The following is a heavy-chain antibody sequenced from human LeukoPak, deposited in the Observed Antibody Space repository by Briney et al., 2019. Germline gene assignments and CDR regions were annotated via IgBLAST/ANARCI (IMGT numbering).Heavy chain of an antibody. CDR2: IFYTGST. V-gene: IGHV4-59*11. CDR1: GGSIYSHH. D-gene: IGHD6-19*01. CDR3: AISIAVAGTDLYY. J-gene: IGHJ4*02. Sequence: SETLSLTCTVSGGSIYSHHWSWIRQPPGKGQEWIGYIFYTGSTNYNPSLNSRVTISVDTLKNQFSLKLSSVTAADTAVYYCAISIAVAGTDLYYWGQGTLVTVSS.